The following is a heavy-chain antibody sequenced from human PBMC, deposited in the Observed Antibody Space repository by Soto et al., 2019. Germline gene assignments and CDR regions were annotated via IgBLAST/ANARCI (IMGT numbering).Heavy chain of an antibody. J-gene: IGHJ6*02. CDR2: IIPILGIA. CDR3: ARVRFGGVAGAYYGMDF. D-gene: IGHD3-3*01. V-gene: IGHV1-69*02. Sequence: VKVSCKASGGTFSSYTISWVRQAPGQGLEWMGRIIPILGIANYAQKFQGRVTITADKSTSTAYMELSSVRSDDTAVYYGARVRFGGVAGAYYGMDFWGQGTTVTVSS. CDR1: GGTFSSYT.